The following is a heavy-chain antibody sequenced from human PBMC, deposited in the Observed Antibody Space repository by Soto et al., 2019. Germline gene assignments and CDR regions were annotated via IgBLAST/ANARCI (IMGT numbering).Heavy chain of an antibody. V-gene: IGHV1-69*12. CDR2: IIPIFGTA. CDR3: PRDPYGFGDRYFDY. CDR1: GGTFSSYA. Sequence: QVQLVQSGAEVKKPGSSVKVSCKASGGTFSSYAISWVRQAPGQGIEWMGGIIPIFGTANYAQKFQGRVTITADQSTSPAYMELSSLSSEDTAVYYCPRDPYGFGDRYFDYWGQGTLVTVSS. J-gene: IGHJ4*02. D-gene: IGHD3-10*01.